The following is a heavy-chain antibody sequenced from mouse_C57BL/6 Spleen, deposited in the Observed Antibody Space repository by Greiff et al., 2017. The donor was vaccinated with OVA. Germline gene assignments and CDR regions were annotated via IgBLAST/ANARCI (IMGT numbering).Heavy chain of an antibody. CDR1: GYAFTNYL. CDR2: INPGSGGT. J-gene: IGHJ4*01. V-gene: IGHV1-54*01. CDR3: ARGRDYGSSYNYAMDY. D-gene: IGHD1-1*01. Sequence: QVQLKQSGAELVRPGTSVKVSCKASGYAFTNYLIEWVKQRPGQSLEWIGEINPGSGGTNYNEKFKGKATLTADKSSSTAYMQLSSLTSEDSAVYFCARGRDYGSSYNYAMDYWGQGTSVTVSS.